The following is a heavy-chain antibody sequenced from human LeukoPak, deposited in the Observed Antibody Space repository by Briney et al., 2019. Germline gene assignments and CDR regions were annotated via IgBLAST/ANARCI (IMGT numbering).Heavy chain of an antibody. J-gene: IGHJ4*02. CDR2: IYTSEST. CDR3: AREHSSSSSRDFDY. Sequence: SETLSLTCTVSGGSISSYYWSWIRQPAGKGLEWIGRIYTSESTNYNPSLKSRVTMSVDTSKNQFSLKVTSVTAADTAMYFCAREHSSSSSRDFDYWGQGTLVTVSS. CDR1: GGSISSYY. D-gene: IGHD6-6*01. V-gene: IGHV4-4*07.